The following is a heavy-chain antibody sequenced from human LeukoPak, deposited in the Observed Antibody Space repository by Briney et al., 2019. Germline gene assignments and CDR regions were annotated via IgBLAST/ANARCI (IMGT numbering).Heavy chain of an antibody. CDR2: IYYDGST. Sequence: SETLSLICTVSGGSISRYYWSWIRQPPGKGLEWIGYIYYDGSTNYNPSLKSRVTISLDTSKNQFSLKLSSVTAADTAVYYCSAERAGTIVDFWGQGTLVTVSS. V-gene: IGHV4-59*08. CDR3: SAERAGTIVDF. D-gene: IGHD1-7*01. CDR1: GGSISRYY. J-gene: IGHJ4*02.